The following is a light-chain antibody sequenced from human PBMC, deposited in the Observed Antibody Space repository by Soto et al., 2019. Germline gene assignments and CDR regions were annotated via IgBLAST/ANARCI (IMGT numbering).Light chain of an antibody. CDR3: ASVTLSCSLS. V-gene: IGLV2-14*01. J-gene: IGLJ2*01. Sequence: QSALTQPASLSGSPGQSITISCTGTNNEIGRFDFVSWYQQHPGNSPKLLLYEVRDRPSGVSSRFSGSKSANTASLTISGLQDEDEAVYECASVTLSCSLSFGGGTKVTIL. CDR1: NNEIGRFDF. CDR2: EVR.